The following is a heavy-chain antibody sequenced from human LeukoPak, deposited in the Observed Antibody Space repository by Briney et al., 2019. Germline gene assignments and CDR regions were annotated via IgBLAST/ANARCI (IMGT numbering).Heavy chain of an antibody. CDR3: ARERPPGYSSSWYGGIDDAFDI. D-gene: IGHD6-13*01. Sequence: SETLSLTCTVSGGSISSYYWSWIRQPPGKGLEWIGYIYYSGSTNYNPSLKSRVTISVDTSKNQFSLKLSSVTAADTAVYYCARERPPGYSSSWYGGIDDAFDIWGQGTMVTVSS. V-gene: IGHV4-59*01. J-gene: IGHJ3*02. CDR1: GGSISSYY. CDR2: IYYSGST.